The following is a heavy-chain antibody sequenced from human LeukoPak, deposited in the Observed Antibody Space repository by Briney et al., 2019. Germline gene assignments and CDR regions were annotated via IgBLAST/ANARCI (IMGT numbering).Heavy chain of an antibody. V-gene: IGHV3-7*01. CDR2: INLDGTEE. CDR3: ASGRHDFLH. J-gene: IGHJ4*02. D-gene: IGHD3/OR15-3a*01. CDR1: RFVFSTYW. Sequence: GGSLRLSCAASRFVFSTYWMTWVRQAPGKGLEWVANINLDGTEEHYVDSSLKARFTISRDNAKNSLYLQMTSLRVEDTAVYYCASGRHDFLHWGQGTLVTVSS.